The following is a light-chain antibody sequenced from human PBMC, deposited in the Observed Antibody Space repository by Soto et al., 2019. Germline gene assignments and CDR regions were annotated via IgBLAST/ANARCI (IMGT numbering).Light chain of an antibody. Sequence: EIVRTQSPATLSVSPGERATLSCRASQSVSSNLAWYQQKPGQAPRLLIYGASTRATGIPARFSGSGSGTEFTLTISSLQSEDVAVYYCQQYNNWPQTFGQGTKVDIK. CDR2: GAS. CDR3: QQYNNWPQT. J-gene: IGKJ1*01. V-gene: IGKV3-15*01. CDR1: QSVSSN.